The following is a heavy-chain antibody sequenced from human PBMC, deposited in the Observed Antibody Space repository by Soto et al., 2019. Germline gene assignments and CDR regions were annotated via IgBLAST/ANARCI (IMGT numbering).Heavy chain of an antibody. Sequence: GGSLSLSCAASGFTFSTYWMSWVRQAPGKGLEWVANIKQDGSEKYYVDSVKGRFTISRDNAKNSLYLQMNSLRTEDTAVYYCAYGADGPLYFQHWGQGTLVTVSS. CDR2: IKQDGSEK. CDR1: GFTFSTYW. V-gene: IGHV3-7*01. D-gene: IGHD3-10*01. J-gene: IGHJ1*01. CDR3: AYGADGPLYFQH.